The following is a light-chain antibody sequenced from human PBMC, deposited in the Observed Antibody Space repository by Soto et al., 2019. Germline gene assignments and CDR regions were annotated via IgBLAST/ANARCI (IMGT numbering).Light chain of an antibody. V-gene: IGKV3-11*01. J-gene: IGKJ3*01. CDR3: QQRSNWPRGGT. CDR2: DAS. Sequence: EIVLTQSPATLSLSPRERATLSCRASQSVSSYLAWYQQKPGQAPRLLIYDASNRATGIPARFSGSGSGTDFTLTISSLEPEDFAVYYCQQRSNWPRGGTFGPGTKVDIK. CDR1: QSVSSY.